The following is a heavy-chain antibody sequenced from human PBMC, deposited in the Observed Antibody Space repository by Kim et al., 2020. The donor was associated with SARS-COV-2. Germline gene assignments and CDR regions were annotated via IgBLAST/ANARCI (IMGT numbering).Heavy chain of an antibody. CDR2: INHSGST. V-gene: IGHV4-34*01. Sequence: SETLSLTCAVYGGSFSGYYWSWIRQPPGKGLEWIGEINHSGSTNYNPSLKSRVTISVDTSKNQFSLKPSSVTAADTAVYYCARVYGSGSYYYYYYYMDVWGKGTTVTVSS. J-gene: IGHJ6*03. CDR3: ARVYGSGSYYYYYYYMDV. CDR1: GGSFSGYY. D-gene: IGHD3-10*01.